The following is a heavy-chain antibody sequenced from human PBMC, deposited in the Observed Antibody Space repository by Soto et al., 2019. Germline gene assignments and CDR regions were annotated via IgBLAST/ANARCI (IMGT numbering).Heavy chain of an antibody. J-gene: IGHJ4*02. CDR2: IYKGGGT. CDR3: VRDNSGHLGGY. D-gene: IGHD3-16*01. Sequence: QVQLQESGPGLVKPSETLSLTCSVSGSSFSSYYWSWIRQPPGKGLEWIGYIYKGGGTSFNPSLKSRVTMSLDTSNNQFSLKLSSVTAADTAVYYCVRDNSGHLGGYWGQGTLVTVSS. CDR1: GSSFSSYY. V-gene: IGHV4-59*01.